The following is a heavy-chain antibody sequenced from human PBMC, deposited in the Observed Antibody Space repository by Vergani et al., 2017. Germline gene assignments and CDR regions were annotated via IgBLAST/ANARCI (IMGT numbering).Heavy chain of an antibody. Sequence: QLQLQESGPGLVKPSETLSLTCTVSGGSITYGAFYWGWIRQSPRKGLGWMGSIYYSENKFYNPSLESRVTLSIDTTKNHFSLKLKSVTAADTAVYYCAGCFRDEGMIYGGTVENWFDPWGQGTLVTVSS. D-gene: IGHD3-22*01. V-gene: IGHV4-39*02. J-gene: IGHJ5*02. CDR1: GGSITYGAFY. CDR2: IYYSENK. CDR3: AGCFRDEGMIYGGTVENWFDP.